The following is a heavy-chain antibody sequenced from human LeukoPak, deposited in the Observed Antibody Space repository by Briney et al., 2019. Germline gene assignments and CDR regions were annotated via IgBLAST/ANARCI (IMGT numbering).Heavy chain of an antibody. CDR3: ARVSSSWYQDWYFDL. D-gene: IGHD6-13*01. J-gene: IGHJ2*01. CDR2: TYTSGST. Sequence: PSETLSLTCTVSGGFISSYDWSWIRQPAGKGLEWIGRTYTSGSTNYNPSLKSRVIMSVDMSKNQFSLKLSSMIAADTAVYYCARVSSSWYQDWYFDLWGRGTLVTVPS. CDR1: GGFISSYD. V-gene: IGHV4-4*07.